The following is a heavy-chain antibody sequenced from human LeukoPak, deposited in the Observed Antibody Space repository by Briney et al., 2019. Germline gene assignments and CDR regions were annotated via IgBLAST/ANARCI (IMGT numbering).Heavy chain of an antibody. CDR3: ARSYSSSRGTFDY. D-gene: IGHD6-6*01. CDR1: GFTFTNYW. CDR2: INKYGSEK. V-gene: IGHV3-7*05. Sequence: PGGSLRLSCAASGFTFTNYWMSWVRQAPGKGLEWVANINKYGSEKYYVDSVKGRFTISRDNAQNSLYLHMNSLRVEDTAVYYCARSYSSSRGTFDYWGQGTLVTVSS. J-gene: IGHJ4*02.